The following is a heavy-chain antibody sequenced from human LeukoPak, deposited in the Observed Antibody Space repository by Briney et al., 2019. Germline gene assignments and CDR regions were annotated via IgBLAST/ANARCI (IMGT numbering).Heavy chain of an antibody. CDR1: GGTFTSYA. Sequence: SVKVSCKASGGTFTSYAISWVRHAPGQGLEWMGRIIPIFGIANYAQKFHGRGTITADKSTSTAYMELSSLRSEDTAVYYCARQGYLASSSWSDRQSYYYGMDVWGQGTTVTVSS. V-gene: IGHV1-69*04. CDR3: ARQGYLASSSWSDRQSYYYGMDV. J-gene: IGHJ6*02. CDR2: IIPIFGIA. D-gene: IGHD6-13*01.